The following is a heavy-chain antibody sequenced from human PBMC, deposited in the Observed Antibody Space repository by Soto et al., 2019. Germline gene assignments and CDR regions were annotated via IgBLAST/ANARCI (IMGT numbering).Heavy chain of an antibody. CDR2: ISSSSSTI. D-gene: IGHD2-15*01. CDR1: XXXFSXYS. V-gene: IGHV3-48*01. J-gene: IGHJ5*02. Sequence: EVQLVESGGGLVQXGGSXRXXXXXXXXXFSXYSMNWVRQAPGKGLEWVSYISSSSSTIYYADSVKGRFTISRDNAKNSLYLQMNSLRAEDTAVYYCARERRYCSGGSCIPGWFDPWGQGTLVTVSS. CDR3: ARERRYCSGGSCIPGWFDP.